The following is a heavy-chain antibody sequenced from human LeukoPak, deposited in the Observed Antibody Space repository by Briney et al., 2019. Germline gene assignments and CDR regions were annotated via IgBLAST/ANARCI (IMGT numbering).Heavy chain of an antibody. CDR3: ARAALRLFDYYYYYMDV. D-gene: IGHD3-16*01. Sequence: ASVKVSCKASGYTFTGYYMHWVRQALGQGLEWMGWINPNSGGTNYAQKFQGRVTMTRDTSISTAYMELSRLRSDDTAVYYCARAALRLFDYYYYYMDVWGKGTTVTVSS. V-gene: IGHV1-2*02. CDR1: GYTFTGYY. J-gene: IGHJ6*03. CDR2: INPNSGGT.